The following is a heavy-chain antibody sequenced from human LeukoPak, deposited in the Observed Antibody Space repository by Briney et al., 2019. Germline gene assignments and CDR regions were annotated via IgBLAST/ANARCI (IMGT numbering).Heavy chain of an antibody. Sequence: SETLSLTCTVSGGSISSSSYYWGWIRQPPGKGLEWVGSIYYSGSTYYNPSLKSRVTISVDTSKNQFSLKLSSVTAADTAVYYCDLKRGPVAFDIWGQGTMVTVSS. D-gene: IGHD1-14*01. CDR2: IYYSGST. CDR1: GGSISSSSYY. V-gene: IGHV4-39*07. J-gene: IGHJ3*02. CDR3: DLKRGPVAFDI.